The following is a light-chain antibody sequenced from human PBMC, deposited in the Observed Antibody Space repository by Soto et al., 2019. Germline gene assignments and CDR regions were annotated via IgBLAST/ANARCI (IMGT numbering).Light chain of an antibody. CDR1: QSVSSN. V-gene: IGKV3-15*01. J-gene: IGKJ2*01. CDR3: QQYNSWPYT. Sequence: EIVMTQSPATLSAFPGERATLSCRASQSVSSNLVWYQQKPGQAPKLLIYNTFTRATGIPVRFSGSGSGTEFTLTISSLQSEDLAVYYCQQYNSWPYTFGQGTKLEI. CDR2: NTF.